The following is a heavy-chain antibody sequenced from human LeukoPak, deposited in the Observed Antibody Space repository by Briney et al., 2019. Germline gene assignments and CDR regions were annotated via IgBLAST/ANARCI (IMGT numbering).Heavy chain of an antibody. CDR1: GFTFSSYD. CDR3: AREGSRHSAFDI. D-gene: IGHD5-18*01. Sequence: GGSLRLSCAASGFTFSSYDMHWVRQATGKGLEWVSAIDTAGDTYYPGSVKGRFTISRENAKNSLYLQMNSLRAGDTAVYYCAREGSRHSAFDIWGQGTMVTVSS. CDR2: IDTAGDT. V-gene: IGHV3-13*01. J-gene: IGHJ3*02.